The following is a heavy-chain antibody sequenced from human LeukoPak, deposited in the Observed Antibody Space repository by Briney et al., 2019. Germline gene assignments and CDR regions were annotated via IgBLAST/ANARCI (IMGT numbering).Heavy chain of an antibody. D-gene: IGHD4-17*01. CDR1: GGSISSGSYY. CDR3: AKDRPSDDYGDYDYYYYGMDV. CDR2: IHPSGST. V-gene: IGHV4-61*02. Sequence: SETLSLTCTVPGGSISSGSYYWSWIRQPAGKGLEWIGRIHPSGSTNYNPSLKSRVTMSVDTSKNQFSLKLSSVTAADTAVYYCAKDRPSDDYGDYDYYYYGMDVWGQGTTVTVSS. J-gene: IGHJ6*02.